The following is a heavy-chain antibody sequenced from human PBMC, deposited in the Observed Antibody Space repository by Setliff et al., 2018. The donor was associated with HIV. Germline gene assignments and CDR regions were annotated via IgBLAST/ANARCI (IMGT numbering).Heavy chain of an antibody. CDR1: GVTFSNYP. J-gene: IGHJ4*02. CDR2: IIPIFDTG. CDR3: AREAYSYGYVLPATRFGYYFDS. D-gene: IGHD5-18*01. Sequence: SVKVSCKASGVTFSNYPITWVRQAPGQGLEWMGRIIPIFDTGDYAQKFQGRVTISADRSTSTAYMELSSLRSEDTALYYCAREAYSYGYVLPATRFGYYFDSWGQGTLVTV. V-gene: IGHV1-69*06.